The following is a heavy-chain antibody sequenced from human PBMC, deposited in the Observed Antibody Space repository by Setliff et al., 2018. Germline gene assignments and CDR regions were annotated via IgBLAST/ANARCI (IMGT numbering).Heavy chain of an antibody. D-gene: IGHD6-25*01. CDR3: ANYEQRPRNLDY. Sequence: LRLSCEASGFSINNYAMSWVRQAAGKGLEWVSGISDSGGTTYYADSVKGRFTMSRDFSKNTLYLEMSNLRAEDTAVYYCANYEQRPRNLDYWGQGTLVTVSS. V-gene: IGHV3-23*01. CDR1: GFSINNYA. CDR2: ISDSGGTT. J-gene: IGHJ4*02.